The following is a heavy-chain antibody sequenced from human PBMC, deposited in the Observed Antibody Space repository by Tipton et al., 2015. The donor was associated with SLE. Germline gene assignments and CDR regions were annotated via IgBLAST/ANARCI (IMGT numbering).Heavy chain of an antibody. CDR2: IYYSGST. J-gene: IGHJ4*02. Sequence: LRLSCTVSGGSISSHYWSWIRQPPGKGLEWIGYIYYSGSTNYNPSLKSRVTISVDTSKNQFSLKLSSVTAADTAVYYCASGCGGDCYLYFDYWGQGTLVTVSS. CDR1: GGSISSHY. V-gene: IGHV4-59*11. CDR3: ASGCGGDCYLYFDY. D-gene: IGHD2-21*02.